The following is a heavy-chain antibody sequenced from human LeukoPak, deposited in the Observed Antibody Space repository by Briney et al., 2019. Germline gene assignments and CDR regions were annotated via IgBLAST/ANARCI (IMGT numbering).Heavy chain of an antibody. V-gene: IGHV3-49*03. J-gene: IGHJ4*02. CDR1: GFTFSSYA. CDR2: IRSKACGGTT. Sequence: PGGSLRLSCAASGFTFSSYAMSWFRQAPGKGLEWVGFIRSKACGGTTEYAAPVKGRFTISRDDSKSIAYLQMNSLKTEDTAVYYCTRGKGDQGWYWGQGTLVTVSS. CDR3: TRGKGDQGWY. D-gene: IGHD2-15*01.